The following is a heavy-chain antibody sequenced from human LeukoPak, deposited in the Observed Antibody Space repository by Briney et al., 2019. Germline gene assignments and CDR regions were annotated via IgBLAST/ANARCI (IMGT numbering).Heavy chain of an antibody. CDR3: ARGGSWHLYYYYGMDV. CDR2: IDPNSGGT. CDR1: GYTVTGYY. V-gene: IGHV1-2*02. J-gene: IGHJ6*02. D-gene: IGHD6-13*01. Sequence: ASVKVSCKASGYTVTGYYMHWVRQAPGQGLEWMGWIDPNSGGTNYAQKFQGRVTMTRDTSISTAYMELSRLRSDDTAVYYCARGGSWHLYYYYGMDVWGQGTTVTVSS.